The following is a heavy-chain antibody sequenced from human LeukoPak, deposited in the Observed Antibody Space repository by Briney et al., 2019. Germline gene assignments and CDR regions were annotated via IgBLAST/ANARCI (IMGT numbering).Heavy chain of an antibody. J-gene: IGHJ4*02. V-gene: IGHV3-74*01. CDR3: ARQAAAGPVDY. D-gene: IGHD6-13*01. CDR1: GFTFGSYW. Sequence: PGGSLRLSCAASGFTFGSYWMYWVRQAPGKGLVWVSHINSDGSSTSYADSVKGRFTISRDDAKNTLYLQMNSLRAEDTAVYYCARQAAAGPVDYWGQGTLVTVSS. CDR2: INSDGSST.